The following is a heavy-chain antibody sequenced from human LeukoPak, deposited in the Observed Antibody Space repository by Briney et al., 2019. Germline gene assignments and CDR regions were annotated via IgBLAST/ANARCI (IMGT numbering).Heavy chain of an antibody. CDR1: GFTFGDYA. J-gene: IGHJ4*02. V-gene: IGHV3-49*04. D-gene: IGHD5-12*01. CDR2: IRSKAYGGTT. CDR3: TRDGYNLDY. Sequence: RSGGSLRLSCTASGFTFGDYAMSWVRQAPGKGLEWVGFIRSKAYGGTTEYAASVKGRFTISRDDSKSIAYLQMNSLKTEDTAVYYCTRDGYNLDYWGQGTLVTVSS.